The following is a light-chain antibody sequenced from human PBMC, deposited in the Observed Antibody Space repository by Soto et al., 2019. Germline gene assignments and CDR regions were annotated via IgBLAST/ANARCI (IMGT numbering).Light chain of an antibody. Sequence: EIVLTQSPATLSLSPGERATLSCRASQSVSNFLAWYQQKPGQAPRLLIYDASTRATGIPARFSGSGSGTDFALTISSLEPEDFAVYYCEQRRTWPPLTFGGGTKVEIK. V-gene: IGKV3-11*01. J-gene: IGKJ4*01. CDR2: DAS. CDR3: EQRRTWPPLT. CDR1: QSVSNF.